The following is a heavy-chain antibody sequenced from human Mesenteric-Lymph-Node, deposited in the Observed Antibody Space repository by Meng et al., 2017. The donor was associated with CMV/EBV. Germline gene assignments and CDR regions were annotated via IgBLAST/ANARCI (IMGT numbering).Heavy chain of an antibody. Sequence: GSLRLSCSVSGDSISLYYWSWIRQPPGKGLEWIGYIYHSGSTIYNPSLKSRVTISIDTSKNLVSLKLSSVTAADTAVYFCARGTRYNWNYEEYFQLWGQGTLVTVSS. V-gene: IGHV4-59*01. J-gene: IGHJ1*01. D-gene: IGHD1-7*01. CDR3: ARGTRYNWNYEEYFQL. CDR1: GDSISLYY. CDR2: IYHSGST.